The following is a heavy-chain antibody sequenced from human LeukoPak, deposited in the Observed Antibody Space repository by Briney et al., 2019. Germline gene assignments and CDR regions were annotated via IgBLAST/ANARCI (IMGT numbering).Heavy chain of an antibody. CDR3: AMASSTSSGWFDP. CDR1: GFTFSSYV. V-gene: IGHV3-23*01. J-gene: IGHJ5*02. CDR2: ISGSGGST. D-gene: IGHD2-2*01. Sequence: GGSLRPSCAASGFTFSSYVMSWVRQAPGKGMEWVSTISGSGGSTYYADSVKGRFTISRDNSKNTLYLQMNSLRAEDMAVYYCAMASSTSSGWFDPWGQGTLVTVSS.